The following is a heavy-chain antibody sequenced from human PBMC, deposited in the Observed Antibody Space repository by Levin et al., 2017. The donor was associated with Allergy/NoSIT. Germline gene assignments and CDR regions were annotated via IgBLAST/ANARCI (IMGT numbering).Heavy chain of an antibody. V-gene: IGHV1-2*02. CDR2: INPNSGGT. J-gene: IGHJ4*02. D-gene: IGHD3-22*01. CDR1: GYTFTGYY. Sequence: GESLKISCKASGYTFTGYYMHWVRQAPGQGLEWMGWINPNSGGTNYAQKFQGRVTMTRDTSISTAYMELSRLRSDDTAVYYCARDQPYYYDSSGYPMAAGGFYWGQGTLVTVSS. CDR3: ARDQPYYYDSSGYPMAAGGFY.